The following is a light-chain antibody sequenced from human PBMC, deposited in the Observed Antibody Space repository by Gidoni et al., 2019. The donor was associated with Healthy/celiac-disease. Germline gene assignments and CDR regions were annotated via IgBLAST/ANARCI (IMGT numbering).Light chain of an antibody. V-gene: IGLV3-1*01. CDR3: QAWDSSVV. CDR2: QDS. CDR1: KLGDKY. Sequence: SSELTQPPSVSVSPGQTASIPCSGDKLGDKYACWYQQKPGQSPVLVIYQDSKRPSGIPERFSGSNSGNTATLTISGTQAMDEADYYCQAWDSSVVFGGGTKLTVL. J-gene: IGLJ2*01.